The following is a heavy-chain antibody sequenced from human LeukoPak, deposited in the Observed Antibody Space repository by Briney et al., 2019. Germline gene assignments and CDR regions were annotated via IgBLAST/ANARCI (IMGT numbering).Heavy chain of an antibody. CDR2: IYSGGST. V-gene: IGHV3-66*01. D-gene: IGHD3-22*01. Sequence: GGSLRLSCAASEFSVGSNYMTWVRQAPGKGLEWVSLIYSGGSTYYADSVKGRFTISRDNSKNTLYLQMNSLRAEDTAVYYCARDIYYYDSSSYYFPGGSDYWGQGTLVTVSS. CDR3: ARDIYYYDSSSYYFPGGSDY. CDR1: EFSVGSNY. J-gene: IGHJ4*02.